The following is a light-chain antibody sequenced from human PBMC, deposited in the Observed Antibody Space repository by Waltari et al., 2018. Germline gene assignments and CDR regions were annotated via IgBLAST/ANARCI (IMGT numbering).Light chain of an antibody. Sequence: SSELTEDPAVSVALGQTVKITCQGDSLKTYCLSWYQQKPGHAPVLVIYGKNIRPSGFPDRLSGSRSGNTASLTVTGAQAEDEADYYCNSRDTSCFPVVFGGGTKVTVL. CDR3: NSRDTSCFPVV. CDR1: SLKTYC. J-gene: IGLJ2*01. V-gene: IGLV3-19*01. CDR2: GKN.